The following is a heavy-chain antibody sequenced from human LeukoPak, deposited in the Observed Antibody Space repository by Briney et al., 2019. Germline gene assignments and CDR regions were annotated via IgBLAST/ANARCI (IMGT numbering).Heavy chain of an antibody. J-gene: IGHJ5*02. CDR1: GGSIGSYY. V-gene: IGHV4-59*01. Sequence: PSETLSLTCTVSGGSIGSYYWSWIRQPPGKGLEWIGYIHYSGSANYNPSLKSRVTISIDTSKNQFSLELSSVTAADTAVYYCARYTSSSYLFDPWGQGTLVTVSS. D-gene: IGHD6-13*01. CDR2: IHYSGSA. CDR3: ARYTSSSYLFDP.